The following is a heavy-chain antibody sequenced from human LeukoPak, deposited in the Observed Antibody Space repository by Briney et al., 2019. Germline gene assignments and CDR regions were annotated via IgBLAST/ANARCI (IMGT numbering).Heavy chain of an antibody. CDR1: GFTFSSYG. J-gene: IGHJ4*02. D-gene: IGHD2-2*02. V-gene: IGHV3-33*06. CDR2: IWYDGSNK. Sequence: GGSLRLSCAASGFTFSSYGMHWVRQAPGKGLEWVGVIWYDGSNKYYADSVKGRFIICRDNSKKTLYLQMNSLRAEDTAVYYCAKGGFYRRFPARGYYFDYWGQGTLVTVSS. CDR3: AKGGFYRRFPARGYYFDY.